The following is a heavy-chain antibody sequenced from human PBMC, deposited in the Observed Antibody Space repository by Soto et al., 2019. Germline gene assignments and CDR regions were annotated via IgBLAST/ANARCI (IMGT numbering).Heavy chain of an antibody. Sequence: QVRLVQSGAEVKKPGSSVKASCKTSGGTFSTSAISWVRQAPGQGLEWMGGIIPIFGTANYAQKFQGRVSITADKSTSTAYVALSRLTSEYTAVYYCASGEVRGGGDVWGQGTTVNVSS. CDR2: IIPIFGTA. J-gene: IGHJ6*02. CDR1: GGTFSTSA. D-gene: IGHD3-10*01. V-gene: IGHV1-69*06. CDR3: ASGEVRGGGDV.